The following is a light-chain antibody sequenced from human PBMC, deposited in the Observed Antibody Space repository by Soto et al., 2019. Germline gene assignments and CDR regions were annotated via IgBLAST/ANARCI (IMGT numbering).Light chain of an antibody. V-gene: IGKV1-5*03. CDR2: KAS. J-gene: IGKJ1*01. CDR3: QHYNSYSEA. CDR1: QTISSW. Sequence: DIQMTQSPSTLSGSVGDRVTITCRASQTISSWLAWYQQKPGKAPKLLIYKASTLKSGVPSRFSGSGSGTEFTLTISSLQPDDFATYYCQHYNSYSEAFGQGPMVDIK.